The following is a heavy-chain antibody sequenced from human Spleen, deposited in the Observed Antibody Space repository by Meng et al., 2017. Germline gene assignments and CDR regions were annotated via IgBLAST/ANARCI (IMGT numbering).Heavy chain of an antibody. CDR2: VYYSGST. Sequence: QLQLQESGPGLVKPSETMAITCTVSGGSISGSRYHWGWIRQPPGKGLEWIGMVYYSGSTYYNPSLKSRVTISVDTSKNHFSLKLSSVTATETAVYYCAVVIPGGWFDPWGQGTLVTVSS. CDR3: AVVIPGGWFDP. J-gene: IGHJ5*02. V-gene: IGHV4-39*02. CDR1: GGSISGSRYH. D-gene: IGHD2-2*01.